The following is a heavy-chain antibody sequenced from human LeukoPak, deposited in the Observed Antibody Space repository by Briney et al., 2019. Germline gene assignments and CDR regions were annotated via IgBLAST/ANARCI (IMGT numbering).Heavy chain of an antibody. CDR1: GFTFSSYS. V-gene: IGHV3-21*01. Sequence: GGSLRLSRAASGFTFSSYSMNWVRQAPGKGLEWVSSISSSSSDIYYADSAKGRFTISRDNAKNSLYLQMNSLRAEDTAVYYCARDTDPYCGGDCDRDYWGQGTLVTVSS. CDR3: ARDTDPYCGGDCDRDY. D-gene: IGHD2-21*02. CDR2: ISSSSSDI. J-gene: IGHJ4*02.